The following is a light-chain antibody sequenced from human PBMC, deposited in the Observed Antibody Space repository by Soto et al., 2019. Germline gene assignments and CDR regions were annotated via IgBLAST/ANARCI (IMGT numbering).Light chain of an antibody. J-gene: IGLJ1*01. Sequence: QSVLTQPASVSGSPGQSITISCTGTSSDGGGYNYVSWYQQHSRKAPTLMIYDVSNRPSGVSNRFSGSKSGNTASLTISGLQAEDEADYYCGSYASSSTLYVFGTGTKVTVL. CDR3: GSYASSSTLYV. CDR1: SSDGGGYNY. V-gene: IGLV2-14*01. CDR2: DVS.